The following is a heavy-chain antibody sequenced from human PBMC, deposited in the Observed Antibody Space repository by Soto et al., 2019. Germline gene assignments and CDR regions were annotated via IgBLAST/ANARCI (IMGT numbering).Heavy chain of an antibody. J-gene: IGHJ4*02. CDR1: GFTFNNFA. Sequence: PGGSLRLSCAASGFTFNNFAMNWVRQAPGKGLEWVATISCTGGSTYYADSVKGRFTISRDNAKNSLYLQMNSLRAEDTALYYCAKGPAYWNDYIWGSYRALDFWGQGTLVTVSS. V-gene: IGHV3-23*01. CDR2: ISCTGGST. CDR3: AKGPAYWNDYIWGSYRALDF. D-gene: IGHD3-16*02.